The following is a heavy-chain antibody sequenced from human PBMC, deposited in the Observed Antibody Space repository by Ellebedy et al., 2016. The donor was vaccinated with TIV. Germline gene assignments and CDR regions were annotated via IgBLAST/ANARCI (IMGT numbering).Heavy chain of an antibody. Sequence: SETLSLTCAVYGGSFSGYYWSWIRQPPGKGLEWIGEINHSGSTNYNPSLKSRVTISVDTSKNQFSLKLSSVTAADTAVYYCASFSIAAAGNNWGQGTLVTVSS. D-gene: IGHD6-13*01. V-gene: IGHV4-34*01. J-gene: IGHJ4*02. CDR3: ASFSIAAAGNN. CDR1: GGSFSGYY. CDR2: INHSGST.